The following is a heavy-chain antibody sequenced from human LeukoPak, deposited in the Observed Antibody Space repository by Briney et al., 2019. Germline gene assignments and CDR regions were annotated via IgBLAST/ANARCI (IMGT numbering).Heavy chain of an antibody. CDR3: ARAIDSGYDSGLGY. D-gene: IGHD5-12*01. CDR2: IIPILGIA. J-gene: IGHJ4*02. CDR1: GGTFSSYA. V-gene: IGHV1-69*04. Sequence: SVKVSCKASGGTFSSYAISWVRQAPGQGLEWMGRIIPILGIANYAQKLQGRVTITADKSTSTAYMELSSLRSEDTAVYYCARAIDSGYDSGLGYWGQGTLVTVSS.